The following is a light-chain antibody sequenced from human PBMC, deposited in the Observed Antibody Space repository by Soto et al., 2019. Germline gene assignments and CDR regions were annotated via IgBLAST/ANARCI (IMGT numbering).Light chain of an antibody. CDR1: QSINNW. V-gene: IGKV1-5*03. Sequence: QMPQSASALAPSVVSGLTTTCSHSQSINNWLAWYQKKPGRAPKLLIYKASVLETVAPSRFSGTGSGTEFTLTINGLQPDDFATYYCQQYSSYSPITFGQGTRLEI. CDR3: QQYSSYSPIT. J-gene: IGKJ5*01. CDR2: KAS.